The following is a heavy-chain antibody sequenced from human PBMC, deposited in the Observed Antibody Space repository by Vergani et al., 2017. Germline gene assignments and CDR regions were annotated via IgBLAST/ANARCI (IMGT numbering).Heavy chain of an antibody. D-gene: IGHD6-19*01. CDR3: ARHAQWLVCFDY. CDR2: IYYSGST. J-gene: IGHJ4*02. V-gene: IGHV4-39*01. Sequence: QLQLQESGPGLVKPSETLSLTCTVSGGSISSSSYYWGWIRQPPGKGLEWIGSIYYSGSTYYNPSLKSRVSISVDTSKNQFSLKLSSVTAADTAVYYCARHAQWLVCFDYWGQGTLVTVSS. CDR1: GGSISSSSYY.